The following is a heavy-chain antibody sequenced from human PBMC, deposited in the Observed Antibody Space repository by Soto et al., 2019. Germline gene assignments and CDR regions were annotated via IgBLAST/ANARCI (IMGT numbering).Heavy chain of an antibody. CDR3: AKVSPMGYFFDF. Sequence: GGSLRLSCAASGFAFNTYSMHWVRQALGRGLEWVAVISYDGSNKFYADSVKGRFTISRDNSKNTRYLEMNSLRGEGTAVYYCAKVSPMGYFFDFWGQGTLVTVSS. CDR2: ISYDGSNK. V-gene: IGHV3-30-3*01. CDR1: GFAFNTYS. J-gene: IGHJ4*02.